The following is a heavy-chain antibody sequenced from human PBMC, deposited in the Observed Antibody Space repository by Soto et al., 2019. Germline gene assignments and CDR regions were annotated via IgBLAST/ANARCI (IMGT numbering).Heavy chain of an antibody. Sequence: GGSLRLSCAASGFTFDDYAMHWVRQAPGKGLEWVSGISWNSGSIGYADSVKGRFTISRDNAKNSLYLQMNSLRAEDTALYYCAKDIKGGTMVRGKPKRFDDAFDIWGQGTMVTVSS. CDR2: ISWNSGSI. D-gene: IGHD3-10*01. CDR1: GFTFDDYA. CDR3: AKDIKGGTMVRGKPKRFDDAFDI. V-gene: IGHV3-9*01. J-gene: IGHJ3*02.